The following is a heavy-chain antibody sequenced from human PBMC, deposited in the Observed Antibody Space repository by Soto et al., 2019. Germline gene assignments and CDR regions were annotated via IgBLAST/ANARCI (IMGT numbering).Heavy chain of an antibody. D-gene: IGHD5-12*01. V-gene: IGHV4-61*01. Sequence: SETLPLTCTVSGSPVSSGSYCGSWTRQPRGKGLEWSWYIYYRGSTNYPPSLKSRAILSVKTSKNLFSRRLSLVTAEDTVVYYCARQNPLSGYGYGLGGYYFDSWGQGTLVTVSS. J-gene: IGHJ4*02. CDR1: GSPVSSGSYC. CDR2: IYYRGST. CDR3: ARQNPLSGYGYGLGGYYFDS.